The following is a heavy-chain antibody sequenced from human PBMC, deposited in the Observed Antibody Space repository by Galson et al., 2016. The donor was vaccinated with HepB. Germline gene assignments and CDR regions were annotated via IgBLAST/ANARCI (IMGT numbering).Heavy chain of an antibody. J-gene: IGHJ4*02. V-gene: IGHV3-11*01. D-gene: IGHD3-3*01. Sequence: SLRLSCAASGFTFSDYYMSWIRQAPGKGLAWVSYISSSGSTIYYADSVKGRFTISRDNAKNSLYLQMNSLRAEDTAVYYCARDNGDFWSGYTDGLFDYWGQGTLVTVSS. CDR1: GFTFSDYY. CDR2: ISSSGSTI. CDR3: ARDNGDFWSGYTDGLFDY.